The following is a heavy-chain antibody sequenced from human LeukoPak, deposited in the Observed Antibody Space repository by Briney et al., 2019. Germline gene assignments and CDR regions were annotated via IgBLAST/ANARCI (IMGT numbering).Heavy chain of an antibody. CDR2: IYYSGST. V-gene: IGHV4-31*03. Sequence: SQTLSLTCTVSGGSISSGGYYWSWIPQHPGKGLDWIGYIYYSGSTYYNPSLKSRVTISVDTSKNQFSLKLSSVTAADTAVYYCARHLYDIRRLVRWFDPWGQGTLVTVSS. J-gene: IGHJ5*02. CDR1: GGSISSGGYY. CDR3: ARHLYDIRRLVRWFDP. D-gene: IGHD3-9*01.